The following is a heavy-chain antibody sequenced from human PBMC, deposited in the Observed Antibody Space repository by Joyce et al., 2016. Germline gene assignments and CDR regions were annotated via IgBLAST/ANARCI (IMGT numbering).Heavy chain of an antibody. CDR2: ISGSGATT. D-gene: IGHD3-10*01. Sequence: EVQLLESGGGLVQPGGSLRLSCAASGFPFSIFAITWVRRIPGRGLEWVSSISGSGATTYYADSVKGRFIFTRDNSKNMLYLQMHSLRAEDTAVYYCAKRGLTSLSGYSYYNMDVWGKGTTVTVSS. CDR1: GFPFSIFA. CDR3: AKRGLTSLSGYSYYNMDV. V-gene: IGHV3-23*01. J-gene: IGHJ6*04.